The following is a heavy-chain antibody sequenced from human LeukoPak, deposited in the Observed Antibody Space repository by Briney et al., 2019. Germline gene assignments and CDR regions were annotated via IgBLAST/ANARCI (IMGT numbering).Heavy chain of an antibody. CDR3: VRGDWYFES. Sequence: GGSLSLSCATSGFNFSDSRMTWVRQAPGKGLQWVANINRDGTEKHFLDSVEGRFTISRDNAKKSLYLQMSSLRPQDTALYFCVRGDWYFESWGQGTLVTVSS. J-gene: IGHJ4*02. V-gene: IGHV3-7*04. CDR2: INRDGTEK. CDR1: GFNFSDSR. D-gene: IGHD2-21*01.